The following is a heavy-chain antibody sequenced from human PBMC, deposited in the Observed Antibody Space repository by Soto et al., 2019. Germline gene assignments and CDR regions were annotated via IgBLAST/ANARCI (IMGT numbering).Heavy chain of an antibody. CDR3: AKDESGGGYSGYDLYYYGMDV. CDR1: GFTFSSYG. CDR2: ISYDGSNK. V-gene: IGHV3-30*18. J-gene: IGHJ6*02. D-gene: IGHD5-12*01. Sequence: GGSLRLSCAASGFTFSSYGMHWVRQAPGKGLEWVAVISYDGSNKYYADSVKGRFTISRDNSKNTLYLQMNSLRAEDTAVYYCAKDESGGGYSGYDLYYYGMDVWGQGITVTVSS.